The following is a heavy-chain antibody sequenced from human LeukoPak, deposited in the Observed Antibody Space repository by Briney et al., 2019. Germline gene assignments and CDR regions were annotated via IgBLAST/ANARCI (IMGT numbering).Heavy chain of an antibody. V-gene: IGHV3-30-3*01. D-gene: IGHD3-22*01. CDR2: ISYDGSNK. CDR3: ARDLDYYDSSGPFDY. J-gene: IGHJ4*02. Sequence: GGSLRLSCAASGFTFSSYAMHWVRQAPGKGLEWVAVISYDGSNKYYADSVKGRFTISRDNSKNTLYLQMNSLRAEDTAVYYCARDLDYYDSSGPFDYWGQGTLVTVSS. CDR1: GFTFSSYA.